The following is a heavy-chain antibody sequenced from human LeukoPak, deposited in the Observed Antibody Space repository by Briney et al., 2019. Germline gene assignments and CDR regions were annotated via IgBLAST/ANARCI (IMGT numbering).Heavy chain of an antibody. J-gene: IGHJ4*02. CDR2: ISSSGGTI. CDR1: GFTFITFE. V-gene: IGHV3-48*03. Sequence: GGSLRLSCAASGFTFITFEMNWVRQAPGKGLEWGSYISSSGGTIYYADSVKGRFTISRDNAKNSLYLQMNSLRAEDTAVYYCARGGGVLRFLEWQSPYYFDYWGQGTLVTVSS. D-gene: IGHD3-3*01. CDR3: ARGGGVLRFLEWQSPYYFDY.